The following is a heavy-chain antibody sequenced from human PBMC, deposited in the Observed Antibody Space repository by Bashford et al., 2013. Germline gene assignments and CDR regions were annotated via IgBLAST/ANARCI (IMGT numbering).Heavy chain of an antibody. J-gene: IGHJ1*01. Sequence: RQAPGKGLEWVGYISSSSGYTNYADSVKGRFTISRDNAKNSLYLQMNSLRTEDTAVYYCATGGGXTGYFQYWGQGTLVTVSS. D-gene: IGHD3-16*01. CDR2: ISSSSGYT. V-gene: IGHV3-11*05. CDR3: ATGGGXTGYFQY.